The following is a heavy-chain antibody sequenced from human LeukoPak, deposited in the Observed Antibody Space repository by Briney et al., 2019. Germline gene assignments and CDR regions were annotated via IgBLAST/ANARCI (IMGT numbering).Heavy chain of an antibody. CDR2: IYSGGST. Sequence: GGSLRLSCAASGVTVSDNYMSWVRQAPGKGLEWVSLIYSGGSTYYADSVKGRFTISRDNSKNTLYLQMNRLRAEDTAVYYRASLGIAAAGFDYWGQGTLVTVSS. CDR1: GVTVSDNY. D-gene: IGHD6-13*01. CDR3: ASLGIAAAGFDY. J-gene: IGHJ4*02. V-gene: IGHV3-53*01.